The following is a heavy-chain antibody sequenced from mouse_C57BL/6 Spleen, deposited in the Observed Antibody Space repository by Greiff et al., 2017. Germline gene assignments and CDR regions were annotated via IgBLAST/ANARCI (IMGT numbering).Heavy chain of an antibody. J-gene: IGHJ1*03. V-gene: IGHV1-80*01. Sequence: QVQLQQSGAELVKPGASVKIPCKASGYAFSSYWMNWVKQRPGKGLEWIGQIYPGDGDTNYNGKFKGKATLTADKSSSTAYMQLSSLTSEDSAVYFCARSIHYGSSYGNWYFDVWGTGTTVTVSS. CDR1: GYAFSSYW. CDR2: IYPGDGDT. D-gene: IGHD1-1*01. CDR3: ARSIHYGSSYGNWYFDV.